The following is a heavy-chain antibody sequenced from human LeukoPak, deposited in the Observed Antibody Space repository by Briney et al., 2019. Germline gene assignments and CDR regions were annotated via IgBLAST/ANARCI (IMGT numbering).Heavy chain of an antibody. D-gene: IGHD3-9*01. CDR1: GFTFSDYY. V-gene: IGHV3-11*04. CDR3: ARDAGYYDILTGYYEESRFDY. J-gene: IGHJ4*02. Sequence: GGSLRLSCAASGFTFSDYYMSWIRQAPGKGLEWVSYISSSGNSTYYSDSVRGRFTISRDNAKNSLHLQMNSLRAEDTAVYYCARDAGYYDILTGYYEESRFDYWGQGTLVTVSS. CDR2: ISSSGNST.